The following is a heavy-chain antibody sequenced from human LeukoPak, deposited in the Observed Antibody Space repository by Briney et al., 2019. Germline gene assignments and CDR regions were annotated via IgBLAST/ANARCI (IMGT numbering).Heavy chain of an antibody. J-gene: IGHJ1*01. V-gene: IGHV3-73*01. CDR3: TRHSPSYYYDSSGYYRIAEYFQH. D-gene: IGHD3-22*01. Sequence: GGSLGLSCAASGFTFSGSAMHWVRQASGKGLEWVGRIRSKANSYATAYASSVKGRFTISRDDSKNTAYLQMNSLKTEDTAVYSCTRHSPSYYYDSSGYYRIAEYFQHWGQGTLVTVSS. CDR2: IRSKANSYAT. CDR1: GFTFSGSA.